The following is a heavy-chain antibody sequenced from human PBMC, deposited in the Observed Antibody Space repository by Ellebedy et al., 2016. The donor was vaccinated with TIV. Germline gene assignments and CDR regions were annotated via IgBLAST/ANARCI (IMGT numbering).Heavy chain of an antibody. J-gene: IGHJ6*02. Sequence: PGGSLRLSCAASEFSLRSYEMNWVRQAPGMGLQWVSYISSSGTNINYADSVKGRFTISRDNAKNSVYLQMNSLRVEDTAVYYCARRPYCSGGSCGIDVWGQGTAVTVSS. D-gene: IGHD2-15*01. CDR2: ISSSGTNI. CDR3: ARRPYCSGGSCGIDV. V-gene: IGHV3-48*03. CDR1: EFSLRSYE.